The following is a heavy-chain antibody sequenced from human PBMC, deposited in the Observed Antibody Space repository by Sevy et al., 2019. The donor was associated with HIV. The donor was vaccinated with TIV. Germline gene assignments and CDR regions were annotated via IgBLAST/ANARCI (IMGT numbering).Heavy chain of an antibody. V-gene: IGHV4-4*07. D-gene: IGHD6-6*01. CDR1: GGSISSYY. Sequence: SETLSLTCTVSGGSISSYYWSWIRQPAGKGLEWIGRIYTSGSTNYNPSLKSRVTMSVDTSKNQFSLKLSSVTAADTAVYYCARFSGSSSRGHFDYWGQGTLVTVSS. CDR3: ARFSGSSSRGHFDY. J-gene: IGHJ4*02. CDR2: IYTSGST.